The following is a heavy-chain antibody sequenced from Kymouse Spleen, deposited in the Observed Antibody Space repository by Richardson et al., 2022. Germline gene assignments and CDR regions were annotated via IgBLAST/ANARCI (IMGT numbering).Heavy chain of an antibody. Sequence: QVQLQESGPGLVKPSETLSLTCTVSGGSVSSGSYYWSWIRQPPGKGLEWIGYIYYSGSTNYNPSLKSRVTISVDTSKNQFSLKLSSVTAADTAVYYCARDLAAAVYYYYGMDVWGQGTTVTVSS. D-gene: IGHD6-13*01. J-gene: IGHJ6*02. CDR3: ARDLAAAVYYYYGMDV. V-gene: IGHV4-61*01. CDR2: IYYSGST. CDR1: GGSVSSGSYY.